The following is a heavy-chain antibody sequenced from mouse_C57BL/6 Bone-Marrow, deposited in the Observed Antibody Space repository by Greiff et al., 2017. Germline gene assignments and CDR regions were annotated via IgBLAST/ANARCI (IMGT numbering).Heavy chain of an antibody. D-gene: IGHD1-2*01. Sequence: EVMLVESGPGMVKPSQSLSLTCTVTGYSITSGYDWHWIRHFPGNKLEWMGYISYSGSTNYNPSLKSRISITHDTSKNHFFLKLNSVTTEDTATYYCAKRGITTAGGYFDVWGTGTTVTVSS. CDR3: AKRGITTAGGYFDV. CDR1: GYSITSGYD. J-gene: IGHJ1*03. V-gene: IGHV3-1*01. CDR2: ISYSGST.